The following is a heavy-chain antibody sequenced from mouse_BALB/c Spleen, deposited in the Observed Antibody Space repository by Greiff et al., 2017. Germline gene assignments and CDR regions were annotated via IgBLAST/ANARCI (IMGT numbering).Heavy chain of an antibody. V-gene: IGHV5-6*02. CDR3: ARHRGNYDFDY. CDR1: GFTFSSYG. J-gene: IGHJ2*01. CDR2: ISSGGSYT. Sequence: DVKLVESGGDLVKPGGSLKLSCAASGFTFSSYGMSWVRQTPDKRLEWVATISSGGSYTYYPDSVKGRFTISRDNAKNTLYLQMSSLKSEDTAMYYCARHRGNYDFDYWGQGTTLTVSS. D-gene: IGHD2-1*01.